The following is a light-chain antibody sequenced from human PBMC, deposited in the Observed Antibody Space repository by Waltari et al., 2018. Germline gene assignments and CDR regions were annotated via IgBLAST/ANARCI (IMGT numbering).Light chain of an antibody. V-gene: IGLV10-54*04. Sequence: QAGLIQPPSVSRALAQTATLTCAGNRNNLGNKGLAWLQQHQGHPPKPLSYKSDNRPSGISERFSASRSGNTAALTITGLQADDEADYYCSAWDKDLVAVVFGGGTKLTVL. CDR2: KSD. CDR3: SAWDKDLVAVV. CDR1: RNNLGNKG. J-gene: IGLJ3*02.